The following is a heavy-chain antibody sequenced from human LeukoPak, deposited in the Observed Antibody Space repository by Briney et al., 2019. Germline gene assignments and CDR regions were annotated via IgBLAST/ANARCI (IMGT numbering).Heavy chain of an antibody. CDR3: ARDAYSGSSFDY. CDR2: ISSSSSYI. CDR1: GFIFSSHS. V-gene: IGHV3-21*01. Sequence: GGSLRLSCAASGFIFSSHSMNWVRQAPGKGLEWVSFISSSSSYIYYADSVKGRFTISRDNAKNSLILQMNSLRAEDTAVYYCARDAYSGSSFDYWGQGTMVTVSS. D-gene: IGHD6-6*01. J-gene: IGHJ4*02.